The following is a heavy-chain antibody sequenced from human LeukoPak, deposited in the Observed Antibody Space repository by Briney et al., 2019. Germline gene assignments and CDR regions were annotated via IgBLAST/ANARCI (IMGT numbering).Heavy chain of an antibody. CDR2: IYYSGST. J-gene: IGHJ4*02. D-gene: IGHD3-22*01. CDR1: GGSISSSSYY. CDR3: ARGHDSSGYSPDY. V-gene: IGHV4-39*07. Sequence: SETLSLTCTVSGGSISSSSYYWGWIRQPPGKGLEWIGSIYYSGSTYYNPSLKSRVTISVDTSKNQFSLKLSSVTAADTAVYYCARGHDSSGYSPDYWGQGTLVTVSS.